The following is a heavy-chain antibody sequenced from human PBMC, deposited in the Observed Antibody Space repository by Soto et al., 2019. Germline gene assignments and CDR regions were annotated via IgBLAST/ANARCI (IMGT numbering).Heavy chain of an antibody. Sequence: GGSLRLSCAASGFTFSSYAMSWVRQAPGKGLEWVSGISGSGNTTYSADSVKGRFTISRDNSKNTLYLQMNSLRAEDTAVYYCAKGKDMIRAVIVDYWGQGALVTVSS. J-gene: IGHJ4*02. D-gene: IGHD3-10*01. V-gene: IGHV3-23*01. CDR2: ISGSGNTT. CDR1: GFTFSSYA. CDR3: AKGKDMIRAVIVDY.